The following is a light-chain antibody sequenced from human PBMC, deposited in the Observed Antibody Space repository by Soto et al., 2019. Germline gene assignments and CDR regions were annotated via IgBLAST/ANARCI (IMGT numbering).Light chain of an antibody. CDR2: DAS. Sequence: ENVLTQSPGTLPLSPGERATLSCRASQTVSSDYVAWYQQKPGQAPRLLIYDASTRATGIPDRFSGSGSGTDFTLTISRLEPEDFAMYYCQQYGGSPLVTFGGGTKVEIK. V-gene: IGKV3-20*01. J-gene: IGKJ4*01. CDR1: QTVSSDY. CDR3: QQYGGSPLVT.